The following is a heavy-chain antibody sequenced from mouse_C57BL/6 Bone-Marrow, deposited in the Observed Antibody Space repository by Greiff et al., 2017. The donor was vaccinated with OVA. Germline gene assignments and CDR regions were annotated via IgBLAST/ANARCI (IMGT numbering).Heavy chain of an antibody. CDR2: IDPENGDT. D-gene: IGHD1-1*01. V-gene: IGHV14-4*01. Sequence: EVQLQQSGAELVRPGASVKLSCTASGFNIKDDYMHWVKQRPEQGLEWIGWIDPENGDTEYASKFQGKATITADTSSNTAYLQLSSLTSEDTAVDYCTVYYGSRKGYFDVWGTGTTVTVSS. J-gene: IGHJ1*03. CDR1: GFNIKDDY. CDR3: TVYYGSRKGYFDV.